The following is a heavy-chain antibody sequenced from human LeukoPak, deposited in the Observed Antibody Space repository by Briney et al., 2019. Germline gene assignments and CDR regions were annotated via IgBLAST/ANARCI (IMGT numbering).Heavy chain of an antibody. CDR3: ATSFPYCSVDSCAL. Sequence: GGSLRLSCAASGLTFRNYWMSWVRQAPGKGLEWVANIKPDGGGQNYVDSVKGRFTITRDNAENSLFLQMNSLRDEDTAVYYCATSFPYCSVDSCALGGQGTLVTVSS. CDR2: IKPDGGGQ. V-gene: IGHV3-7*01. D-gene: IGHD2-15*01. CDR1: GLTFRNYW. J-gene: IGHJ4*02.